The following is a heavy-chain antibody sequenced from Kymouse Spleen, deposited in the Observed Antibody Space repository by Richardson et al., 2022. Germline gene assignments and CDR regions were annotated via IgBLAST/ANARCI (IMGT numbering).Heavy chain of an antibody. J-gene: IGHJ6*02. Sequence: EVQLVESGGGLVKPGGSLRLSCAASGFTFSSYSMNWVRQAPGKGLEWVSSISSSSSYIYYADSVKGRFTISRDNAKNSLYLQMNSLRAEDTAVYYCAREGGYSGYDSHYYYYYGMDVWGQGTTVTVSS. D-gene: IGHD5-12*01. CDR1: GFTFSSYS. CDR3: AREGGYSGYDSHYYYYYGMDV. V-gene: IGHV3-21*03. CDR2: ISSSSSYI.